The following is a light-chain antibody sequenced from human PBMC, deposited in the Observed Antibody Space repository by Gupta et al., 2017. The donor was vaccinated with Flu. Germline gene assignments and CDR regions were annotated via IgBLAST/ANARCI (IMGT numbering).Light chain of an antibody. V-gene: IGKV3-20*01. Sequence: ETVLTQSPGTLSLSPGERATLSCRASETIHDPNLAWYQHKPGQPPRLLIHDTFSRATGVPDRFSGSGSGTDFTLNIIRLEPEDFAVYYCQQFATSPYTFGQGTKVEIK. CDR3: QQFATSPYT. CDR2: DTF. J-gene: IGKJ2*01. CDR1: ETIHDPN.